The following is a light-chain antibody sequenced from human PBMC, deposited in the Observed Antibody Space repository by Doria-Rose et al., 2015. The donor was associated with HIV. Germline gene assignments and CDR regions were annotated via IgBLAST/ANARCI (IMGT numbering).Light chain of an antibody. V-gene: IGKV3-20*01. CDR2: GAY. J-gene: IGKJ1*01. CDR3: HQYASSRT. Sequence: TQSPGTLSVSPGERATLSCRASQSVSANYLAWYQQRPGQSHRLLIYGAYSRATDIPDRFSGSGSGTDFTLTISRLEPEDFAVYYCHQYASSRTFGQGTKVEIK. CDR1: QSVSANY.